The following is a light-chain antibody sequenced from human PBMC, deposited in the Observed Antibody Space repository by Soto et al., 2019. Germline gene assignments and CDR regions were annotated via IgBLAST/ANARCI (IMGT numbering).Light chain of an antibody. CDR1: QSVSSN. Sequence: EIVMTQSPATLSVSPGERATLSCMASQSVSSNFAWYQQKPGQAPRLLIYGASTRATGIPARFSGSGSGTDFTLTISSLHSEEFAVYYCQQYNNWPPRTFGQGTKVEIK. J-gene: IGKJ1*01. CDR2: GAS. CDR3: QQYNNWPPRT. V-gene: IGKV3-15*01.